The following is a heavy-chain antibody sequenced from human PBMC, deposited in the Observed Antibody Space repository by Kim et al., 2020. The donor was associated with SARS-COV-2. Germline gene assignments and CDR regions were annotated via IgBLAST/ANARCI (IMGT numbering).Heavy chain of an antibody. Sequence: PRFQGRVTMTRDTSASTVYMELSSLRSEDTAVYYWARDLSGYYYYGMDVWGQGTTVTVSS. D-gene: IGHD1-26*01. V-gene: IGHV1-46*01. CDR3: ARDLSGYYYYGMDV. J-gene: IGHJ6*02.